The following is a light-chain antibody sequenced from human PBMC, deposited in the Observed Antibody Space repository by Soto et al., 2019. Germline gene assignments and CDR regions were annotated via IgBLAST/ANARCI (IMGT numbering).Light chain of an antibody. CDR3: QQRSNWPLA. Sequence: EIVLTQSPATLSLSPGERATLSCRTSQSVSSYLAWYQQKPGQAPRLLIYDASNRAPGIPARFSGSGSGTDFTLTISSVEPEDLAVYYCQQRSNWPLAFGGGTKVEIK. CDR1: QSVSSY. CDR2: DAS. V-gene: IGKV3-11*01. J-gene: IGKJ4*01.